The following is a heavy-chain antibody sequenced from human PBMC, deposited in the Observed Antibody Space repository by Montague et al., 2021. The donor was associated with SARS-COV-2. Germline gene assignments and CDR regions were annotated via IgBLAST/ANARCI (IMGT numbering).Heavy chain of an antibody. Sequence: CAISGDSVSKHDPAWNWIRQSPSRGLEWLGRTYYGSSWNTDYAVSVKSRITISPDTSKIQFSLHLNSVTPEDTAVYYCARGWNYAFDIWSQGTMVTVSS. CDR1: GDSVSKHDPA. V-gene: IGHV6-1*01. CDR3: ARGWNYAFDI. CDR2: TYYGSSWNT. J-gene: IGHJ3*02. D-gene: IGHD1-7*01.